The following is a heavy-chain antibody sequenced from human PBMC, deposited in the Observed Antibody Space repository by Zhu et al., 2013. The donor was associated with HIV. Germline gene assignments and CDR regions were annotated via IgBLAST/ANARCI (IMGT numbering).Heavy chain of an antibody. J-gene: IGHJ3*02. CDR1: GYTFTRFG. D-gene: IGHD2-2*03. V-gene: IGHV1-18*01. CDR3: AINPYGYCSSTSCYGGSFDM. Sequence: QAQLVQSGTEVKKPGASVKVSCQASGYTFTRFGISWVRQAPGQGLEWMGWISPKNGDTNYAQNFQGKVTMTTDTSTNTAYMELMRLTSDDTAVYYCAINPYGYCSSTSCYGGSFDMWGQGTMVTVSS. CDR2: ISPKNGDT.